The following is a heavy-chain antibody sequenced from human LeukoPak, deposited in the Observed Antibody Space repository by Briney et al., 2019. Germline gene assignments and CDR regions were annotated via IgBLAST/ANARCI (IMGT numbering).Heavy chain of an antibody. D-gene: IGHD3-22*01. V-gene: IGHV4-39*02. CDR2: ISYSGGT. CDR3: AREVEYYGSSGYRPHAFDI. J-gene: IGHJ3*02. CDR1: GGSIISSNHY. Sequence: PSETLSLTCTVSGGSIISSNHYWGWTRQPPGKGLEWFGSISYSGGTAYNPSLRSRVTISVDTSKNQFSLKVNSVTAADTAVYYCAREVEYYGSSGYRPHAFDIWGQGTLVTVSS.